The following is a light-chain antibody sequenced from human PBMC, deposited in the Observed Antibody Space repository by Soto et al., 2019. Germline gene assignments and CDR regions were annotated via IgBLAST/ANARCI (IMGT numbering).Light chain of an antibody. CDR2: AAS. J-gene: IGKJ3*01. V-gene: IGKV1-39*01. CDR1: QSISTY. Sequence: IQMTQSESSLSASVGDRVAITCRASQSISTYLNWYQQKPGKAPKLLIYAASSLQSGVPSRFSGSGSGTDFILTISNLQPEDFATYYCQQSYSTPRTFGPGTKVDIK. CDR3: QQSYSTPRT.